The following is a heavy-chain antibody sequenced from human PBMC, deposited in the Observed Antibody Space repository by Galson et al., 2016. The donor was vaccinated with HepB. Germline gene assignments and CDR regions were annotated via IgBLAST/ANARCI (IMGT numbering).Heavy chain of an antibody. J-gene: IGHJ4*02. CDR1: GSIFNNAW. Sequence: SLRLSCAASGSIFNNAWMNWVRLPPGKGLEWIGRIEINSDGGRTNYAAPVKGRFTFSRDDSKNTVFLQMNSLRTEDTGVYYCHTEPDYWGQGTLVTVSS. CDR3: HTEPDY. CDR2: IEINSDGGRT. V-gene: IGHV3-15*04.